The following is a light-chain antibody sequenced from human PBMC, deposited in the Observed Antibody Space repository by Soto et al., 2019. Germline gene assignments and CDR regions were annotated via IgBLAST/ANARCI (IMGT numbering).Light chain of an antibody. CDR2: GAS. J-gene: IGKJ1*01. Sequence: IVMNKSPSTLSVYPGERATLSCRASQSVSSSLAWYQQKPGQAPRLLIYGASTRATGFPARFSGSGSGTEFTLTISSLQSEDFAVYYCQQYNNWWTFGQGTKV. V-gene: IGKV3-15*01. CDR1: QSVSSS. CDR3: QQYNNWWT.